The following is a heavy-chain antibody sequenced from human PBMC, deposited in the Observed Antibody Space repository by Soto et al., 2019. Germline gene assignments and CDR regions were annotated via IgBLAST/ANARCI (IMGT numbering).Heavy chain of an antibody. CDR2: ISSSSSTI. D-gene: IGHD2-15*01. J-gene: IGHJ4*02. Sequence: GGSLRLSCAASGFTFSSYSMNWVRQAPGKGLEWVSYISSSSSTIYYADSVKGRFTISRDNAKNSLYLQMNSLRDEDTAVYYCARDEIGYDIRLGYCSGGSCYPDYWGQGTLVTVSS. V-gene: IGHV3-48*02. CDR1: GFTFSSYS. CDR3: ARDEIGYDIRLGYCSGGSCYPDY.